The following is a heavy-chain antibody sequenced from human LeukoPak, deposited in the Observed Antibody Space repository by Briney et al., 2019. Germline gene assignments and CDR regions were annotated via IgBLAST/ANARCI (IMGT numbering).Heavy chain of an antibody. CDR3: AREGDGYKEGAFDI. CDR2: ISYDGSNK. CDR1: GFTFSSYA. J-gene: IGHJ3*02. V-gene: IGHV3-30-3*01. D-gene: IGHD5-24*01. Sequence: GGSLRLSCAASGFTFSSYAMHWVRQAPGKGLECVAVISYDGSNKYYADSVKGRFTISRDNSKNTLYLQMNSLRAEDTAVYYCAREGDGYKEGAFDIWGQGTMVTVSS.